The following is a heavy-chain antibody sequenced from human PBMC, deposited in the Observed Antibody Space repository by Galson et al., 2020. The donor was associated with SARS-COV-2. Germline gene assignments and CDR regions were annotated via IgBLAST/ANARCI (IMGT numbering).Heavy chain of an antibody. V-gene: IGHV2-5*01. CDR2: IYWNDDK. CDR1: GFSLSTSGVG. D-gene: IGHD2-2*01. CDR3: AHLGRVPAALGPGTNYGMDV. J-gene: IGHJ6*02. Sequence: SGPTLVKPTQTLTLTCTFSGFSLSTSGVGVGWIRQPPGKALEWLALIYWNDDKRYSPSLKSRLTITKDTSKNQVVLTMTNMDPVDTATYYCAHLGRVPAALGPGTNYGMDVWGQGTTVTVSS.